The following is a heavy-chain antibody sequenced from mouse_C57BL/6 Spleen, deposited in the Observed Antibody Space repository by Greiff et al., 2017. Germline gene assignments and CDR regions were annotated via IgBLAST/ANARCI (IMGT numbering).Heavy chain of an antibody. CDR2: IDPEPGGT. CDR3: TWGTGTFWFAY. CDR1: GYTFTDYE. Sequence: VQLQQSGAELVRPGASVTLSCKASGYTFTDYEMHWVKQTPVHGLEWIGAIDPEPGGTAYNQKFKGKAILTADKSSSTAYMELRSLTSEDSAVYYCTWGTGTFWFAYWGQGTLVTVSA. J-gene: IGHJ3*01. D-gene: IGHD4-1*01. V-gene: IGHV1-15*01.